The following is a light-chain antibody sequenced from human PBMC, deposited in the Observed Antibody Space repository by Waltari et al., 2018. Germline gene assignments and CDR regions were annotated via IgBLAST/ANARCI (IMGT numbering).Light chain of an antibody. CDR3: QQYYSTPNT. J-gene: IGKJ2*01. Sequence: DVVMTQTPLALSVTPGQPASISCKSSQSLLHSDGKTHLYWYLQKPGQPPQLLIYEVSNRFSGVPDRFSGSGSGTDFTLKISRVEAEDVGLYYCQQYYSTPNTFGQGTKVDIK. CDR1: QSLLHSDGKTH. V-gene: IGKV2D-29*01. CDR2: EVS.